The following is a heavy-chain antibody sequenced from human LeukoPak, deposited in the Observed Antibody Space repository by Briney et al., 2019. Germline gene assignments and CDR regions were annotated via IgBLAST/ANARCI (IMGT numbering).Heavy chain of an antibody. Sequence: GGSLRLSCAASGFTFSSYAMSWVRQAPGKGLEWVSAISGSGGSTYYADSVKGRFTISRDNAKNSLYLQMNSLRAEDTALYYCAKDIYSQLERRVFGYWGQGTLVTVSS. CDR2: ISGSGGST. V-gene: IGHV3-23*01. J-gene: IGHJ4*02. CDR1: GFTFSSYA. CDR3: AKDIYSQLERRVFGY. D-gene: IGHD1-1*01.